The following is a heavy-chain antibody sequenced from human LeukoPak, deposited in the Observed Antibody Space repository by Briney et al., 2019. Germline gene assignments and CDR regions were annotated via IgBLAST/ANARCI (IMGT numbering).Heavy chain of an antibody. CDR3: AKGLRGYYYYAMDV. CDR2: ISGSGVST. V-gene: IGHV3-23*01. Sequence: GGSLRLSCAASGFTFSNYAMTWVRQAPGKGLEWVSGISGSGVSTYYADSVKGRFTISRGNSRNTLYLQMNSLRVEDTAVYYCAKGLRGYYYYAMDVWGQGTTVTVSS. J-gene: IGHJ6*02. CDR1: GFTFSNYA.